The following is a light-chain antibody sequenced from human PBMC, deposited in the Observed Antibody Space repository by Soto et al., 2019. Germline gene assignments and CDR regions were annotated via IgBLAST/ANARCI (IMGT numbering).Light chain of an antibody. CDR3: QQSYSTPHT. Sequence: DIQMTQSPSSLSASVGDRVTITCRASQNINTYLNWYQQRPGRAPKLLISGASNLQSGVPSGFSGSGSGTDFALTISSLQPDDSATYYCQQSYSTPHTFGQGTKLEIK. V-gene: IGKV1-39*01. CDR2: GAS. J-gene: IGKJ2*01. CDR1: QNINTY.